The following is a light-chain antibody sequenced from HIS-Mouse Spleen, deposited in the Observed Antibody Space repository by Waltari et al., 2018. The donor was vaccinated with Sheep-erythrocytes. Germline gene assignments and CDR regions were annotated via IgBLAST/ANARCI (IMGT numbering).Light chain of an antibody. CDR2: DVS. CDR1: SSDVGGYNY. V-gene: IGLV2-11*01. J-gene: IGLJ1*01. Sequence: QSALTQPRSVSGSPGQSVTISCTGTSSDVGGYNYVSWYQQHPGKAPKLMIYDVSKRPSGVPDTFSGSKSGTTASLTISGLQAEDEADYYCCSYAGSYNHVFATGTKVTVL. CDR3: CSYAGSYNHV.